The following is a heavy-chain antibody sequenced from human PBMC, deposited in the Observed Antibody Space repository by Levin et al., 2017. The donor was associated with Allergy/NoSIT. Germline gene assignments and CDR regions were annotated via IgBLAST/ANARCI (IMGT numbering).Heavy chain of an antibody. CDR3: ARRDYDRQSGKYYGMDV. D-gene: IGHD4-17*01. Sequence: ASVKVSCKASGYTFINFGISWVRQAPGQGLEWMGWISGYSGHTNYAQKFQVSVTMTTDTSTRTAYMELRSLRSDDTAVYYCARRDYDRQSGKYYGMDVWGQGTAVTVSS. V-gene: IGHV1-18*01. CDR1: GYTFINFG. CDR2: ISGYSGHT. J-gene: IGHJ6*02.